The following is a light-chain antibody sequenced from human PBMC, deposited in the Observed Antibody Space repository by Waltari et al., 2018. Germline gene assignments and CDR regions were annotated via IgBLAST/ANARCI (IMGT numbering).Light chain of an antibody. J-gene: IGKJ2*01. Sequence: DIVMTQSPDSLAVSLGERATINCKSSQSVLCSSNNKNYLAWYQQKPGQPPKLLIYWASTRESGVPDRFSGSGSGTDFTLTISSLQAEDVAVYYCQQYYSTLPYTFGQGTKLEI. V-gene: IGKV4-1*01. CDR3: QQYYSTLPYT. CDR2: WAS. CDR1: QSVLCSSNNKNY.